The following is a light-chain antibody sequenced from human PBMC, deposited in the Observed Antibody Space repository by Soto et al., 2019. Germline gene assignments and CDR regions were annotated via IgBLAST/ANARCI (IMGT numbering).Light chain of an antibody. Sequence: EIVLTQSPGTLSLSPGERATLSCRASQSVSGNYLAWYRQKAGQSPRLLIYGSSDRATGIPNRFSGSGSGTDFTLTISRVEPEDFAVYYCQQYGSSPPYTFGQGTKLEIK. CDR3: QQYGSSPPYT. CDR1: QSVSGNY. CDR2: GSS. J-gene: IGKJ2*01. V-gene: IGKV3-20*01.